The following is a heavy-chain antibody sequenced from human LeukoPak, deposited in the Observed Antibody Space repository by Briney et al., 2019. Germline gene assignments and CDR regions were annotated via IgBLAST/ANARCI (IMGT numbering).Heavy chain of an antibody. Sequence: PGRSLRLSCAASGFAFSSYGMHWVRQAPGKGLAWVAVISYDGTNKYYADSVNGRFTISRDNSKNTLYLQMNSLRAEDTAVYYCAKGIVTGYYDSSGYFDAFYIWGQRTMVTVSS. V-gene: IGHV3-30*18. CDR1: GFAFSSYG. J-gene: IGHJ3*02. D-gene: IGHD3-22*01. CDR3: AKGIVTGYYDSSGYFDAFYI. CDR2: ISYDGTNK.